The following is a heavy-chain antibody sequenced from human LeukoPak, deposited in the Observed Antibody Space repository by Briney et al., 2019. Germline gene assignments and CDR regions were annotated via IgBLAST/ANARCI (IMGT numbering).Heavy chain of an antibody. J-gene: IGHJ4*02. CDR2: INHSGST. V-gene: IGHV4-39*07. D-gene: IGHD3-10*01. CDR3: AEYYYGSGSYRAY. Sequence: SETLSLTCTVSGGSISSSSYYWSWIRQPPGKGLEWIGEINHSGSTNYNPSLKSRVTISVDTSKNQFSLKLSSVTAADTAVYYCAEYYYGSGSYRAYWGQGTLVTVSS. CDR1: GGSISSSSYY.